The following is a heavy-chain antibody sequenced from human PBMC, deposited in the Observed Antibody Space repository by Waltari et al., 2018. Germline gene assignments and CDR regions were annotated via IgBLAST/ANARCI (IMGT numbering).Heavy chain of an antibody. CDR2: IYYSGST. CDR3: ASSYSSGWYSTFDY. D-gene: IGHD6-19*01. V-gene: IGHV4-39*01. Sequence: WGGIRQPPGNGLGWIGGIYYSGSTYYNPSLKSRVTISVDTSKNQFSLKLSSVTAADTAVYYCASSYSSGWYSTFDYWGQGTLVTVSS. J-gene: IGHJ4*02.